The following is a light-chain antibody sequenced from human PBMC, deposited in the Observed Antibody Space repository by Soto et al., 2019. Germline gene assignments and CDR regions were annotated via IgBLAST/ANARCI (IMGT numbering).Light chain of an antibody. Sequence: QSVLAQPASVSGSPGQSITISCTGTNNDVGGHMYVSWYQHQAGKVPKLIIYEGTKRPPGVSNRLSGSKSGNTASLTISGLQAEDEADYYCCSSAGSRILSWVFGGGTQLTVL. V-gene: IGLV2-23*01. CDR2: EGT. CDR1: NNDVGGHMY. CDR3: CSSAGSRILSWV. J-gene: IGLJ3*02.